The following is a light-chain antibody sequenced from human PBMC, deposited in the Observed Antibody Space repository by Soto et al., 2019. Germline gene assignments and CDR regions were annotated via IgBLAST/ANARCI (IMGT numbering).Light chain of an antibody. CDR2: DVI. J-gene: IGLJ1*01. CDR1: XSDVGGYNY. V-gene: IGLV2-14*03. Sequence: QSXXXQXAXVSXXPGQXXXISXXXXXSDVGGYNYASWYQQHPGKAPKLMIYDVINRPSGVSDRFSGSKSGNSASLTISGLQAQDEADYYCSSYTSSGTYVFGTGTKVXVL. CDR3: SSYTSSGTYV.